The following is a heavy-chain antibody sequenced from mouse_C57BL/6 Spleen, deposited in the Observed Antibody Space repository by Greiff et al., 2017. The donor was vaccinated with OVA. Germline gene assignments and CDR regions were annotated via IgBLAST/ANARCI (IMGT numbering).Heavy chain of an antibody. V-gene: IGHV1-72*01. CDR2: IDPHHGGT. D-gene: IGHD1-1*01. J-gene: IGHJ2*01. CDR3: AKEDYGSIFDY. CDR1: GYTFTSYW. Sequence: QVQLQQPGAELVQPGASVKLSCKASGYTFTSYWMHWVKQRPGRGLAWIGRIDPHHGGTKSTQKFKSNATLTVAKPSSTAYMQISMLTSEESDVYYCAKEDYGSIFDYWGKGTTLTVSS.